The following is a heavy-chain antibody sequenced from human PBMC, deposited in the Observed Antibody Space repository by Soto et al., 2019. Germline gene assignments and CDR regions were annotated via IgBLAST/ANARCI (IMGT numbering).Heavy chain of an antibody. CDR2: IYYSGST. V-gene: IGHV4-39*01. J-gene: IGHJ4*02. D-gene: IGHD2-2*01. CDR3: ARQTLPAATVDY. Sequence: SETLSLTCTVSGGSISSRGYCWGWIRQPPGKGLEWIGNIYYSGSTYYNPSLKSRVTMSVDTSKIQFSLKLSSVTAADTAVYYCARQTLPAATVDYWGQGTLVTVSS. CDR1: GGSISSRGYC.